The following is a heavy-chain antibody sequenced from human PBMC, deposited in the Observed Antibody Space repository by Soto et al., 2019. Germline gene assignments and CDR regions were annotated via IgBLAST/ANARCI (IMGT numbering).Heavy chain of an antibody. J-gene: IGHJ5*02. D-gene: IGHD3-22*01. V-gene: IGHV4-38-2*01. CDR3: ARVGPWVPDYYDSSPYTFGSWFDP. CDR1: GYSISSGYY. Sequence: SETLSLTCAVSGYSISSGYYWGWLRQPPGKGLEWIGGIYHGGSTYYNPSLNSRVTLSIDMTNNHVSLILNSVTAAETAFYYFARVGPWVPDYYDSSPYTFGSWFDPWGQGTLVTVSS. CDR2: IYHGGST.